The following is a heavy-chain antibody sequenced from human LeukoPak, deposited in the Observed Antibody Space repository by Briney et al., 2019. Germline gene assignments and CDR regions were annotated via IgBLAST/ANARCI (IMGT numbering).Heavy chain of an antibody. CDR2: INHSGST. Sequence: PSETLSLTCAVYGGSFSGYYWSWIRQPPGKGLEWIGEINHSGSTNYNPSPKSRVTISVDTSKNQFSLKLSSVTAADTAVYYCARGHSIIVVVPAATNFDYWGQGTLVTVSS. CDR3: ARGHSIIVVVPAATNFDY. J-gene: IGHJ4*02. CDR1: GGSFSGYY. D-gene: IGHD2-2*01. V-gene: IGHV4-34*01.